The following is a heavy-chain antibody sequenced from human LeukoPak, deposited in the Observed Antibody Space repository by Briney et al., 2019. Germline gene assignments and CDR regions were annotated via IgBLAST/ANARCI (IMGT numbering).Heavy chain of an antibody. CDR3: ARSVTVVVPPAGAFDI. CDR1: GYSFTSYW. J-gene: IGHJ3*02. CDR2: IYPGDSDT. D-gene: IGHD2-2*01. Sequence: GESLKISCKGSGYSFTSYWIGWVRQMPGKGLEWMGIIYPGDSDTRYSPSFQGQVTISADKSISTAYLQWSSLKASDTAMYYCARSVTVVVPPAGAFDIWGQGTMVTVSS. V-gene: IGHV5-51*01.